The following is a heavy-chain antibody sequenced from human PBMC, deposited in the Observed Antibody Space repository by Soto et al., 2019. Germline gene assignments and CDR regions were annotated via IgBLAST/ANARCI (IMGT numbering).Heavy chain of an antibody. CDR3: AKVHRRITIFGVVIIPYYYGMDV. CDR1: GFTFSSYA. V-gene: IGHV3-23*01. J-gene: IGHJ6*02. Sequence: EVQLLESGGGLVQPGGSLRLSCAASGFTFSSYAMSWVRQAPGKGLEWVSAISGSGGSIYYADSVKGRFTISRDNSKNTLYLQMNSLRAEDTAVYYCAKVHRRITIFGVVIIPYYYGMDVWGQGTTVTVSS. D-gene: IGHD3-3*01. CDR2: ISGSGGSI.